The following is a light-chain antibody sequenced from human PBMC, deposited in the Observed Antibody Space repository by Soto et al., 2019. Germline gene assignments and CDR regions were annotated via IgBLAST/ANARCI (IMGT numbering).Light chain of an antibody. J-gene: IGKJ1*01. CDR2: WAS. Sequence: DIVMTQSPDSLAVSLGERATINCKSSQSVLYSSNNKNYLAWYQQKPGQPPKLLIYWASTRESGVPDRFSGSGSGTDFTLTISSLQAEEVAVYYCQQDYSTPWTFGQGTKVEIK. V-gene: IGKV4-1*01. CDR1: QSVLYSSNNKNY. CDR3: QQDYSTPWT.